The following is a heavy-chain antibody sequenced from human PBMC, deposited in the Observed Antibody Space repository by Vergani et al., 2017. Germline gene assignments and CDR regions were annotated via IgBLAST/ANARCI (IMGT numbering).Heavy chain of an antibody. D-gene: IGHD2-15*01. CDR1: GGTFSSYA. J-gene: IGHJ3*02. Sequence: QVQLVQSGAEVKKPGSSVKVSCKASGGTFSSYAISWVRQAPGQGLEWMGGIIPIFGTANYAQKFQGRVTITADESTSTAYMELSSLRSEDTAVYYCASNLGYCSGGSCSQGVNHDAFDIWGQGTMVTVSS. CDR2: IIPIFGTA. CDR3: ASNLGYCSGGSCSQGVNHDAFDI. V-gene: IGHV1-69*01.